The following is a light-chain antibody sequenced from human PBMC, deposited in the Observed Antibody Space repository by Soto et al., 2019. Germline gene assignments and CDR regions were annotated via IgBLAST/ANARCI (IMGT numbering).Light chain of an antibody. V-gene: IGLV1-44*01. CDR2: NNN. Sequence: QSVLTQPPSASGTPGQRVTLSCSGGSSNIGTNAVNWYQQLPGTAPKLLIYNNNQRPSGVPDRFSGSKSGTSASLAISGIQSDDEADYYCASWDDSLNGYVFGTGTKVTVL. J-gene: IGLJ1*01. CDR1: SSNIGTNA. CDR3: ASWDDSLNGYV.